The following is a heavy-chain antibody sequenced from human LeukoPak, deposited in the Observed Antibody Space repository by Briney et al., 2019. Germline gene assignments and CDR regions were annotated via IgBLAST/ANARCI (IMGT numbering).Heavy chain of an antibody. J-gene: IGHJ5*02. CDR1: GYTFTSYG. V-gene: IGHV1-8*03. D-gene: IGHD3-10*01. Sequence: AXVKVSCKASGYTFTSYGISRVRQAPGQGLEWMGWMNPNRGNTVYAKKLQGRVTITRNNYKSTAYMEVSRQRYEETAVYYCARAPRITMVRGVIYWFDPWGQGTLVTVSS. CDR3: ARAPRITMVRGVIYWFDP. CDR2: MNPNRGNT.